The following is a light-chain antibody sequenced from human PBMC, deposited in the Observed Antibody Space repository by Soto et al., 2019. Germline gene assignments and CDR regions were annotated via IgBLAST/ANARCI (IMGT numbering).Light chain of an antibody. J-gene: IGLJ1*01. CDR1: GSNIGAGYD. CDR3: QSYDSSLSGSTV. Sequence: QSVLTQPPSVSGAPGQRVTISCTGSGSNIGAGYDVHWYQQLPGTAPKLLIYGNSNRPSGVPDRFSGSKSGTSASLAITGLQAEDEADYYCQSYDSSLSGSTVFGTGTKLTVL. CDR2: GNS. V-gene: IGLV1-40*01.